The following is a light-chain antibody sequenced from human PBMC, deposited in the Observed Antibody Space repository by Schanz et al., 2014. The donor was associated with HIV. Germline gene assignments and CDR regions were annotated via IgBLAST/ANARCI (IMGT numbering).Light chain of an antibody. CDR1: SSDLGRLNC. CDR2: DVS. CDR3: CSYTSSSTLV. Sequence: QSALTQPASVSGSPGQSISISCTGTSSDLGRLNCVSWYQQHPGKAPKLLIYDVSDRPSGVSNRFSGSKSGNTASLTISGLQAEDEADYYCCSYTSSSTLVFGGGTKLTVL. V-gene: IGLV2-14*03. J-gene: IGLJ2*01.